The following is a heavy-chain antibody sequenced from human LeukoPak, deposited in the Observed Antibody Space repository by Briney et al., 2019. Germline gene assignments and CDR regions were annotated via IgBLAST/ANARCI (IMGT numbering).Heavy chain of an antibody. J-gene: IGHJ3*02. D-gene: IGHD2-21*02. Sequence: PSQTLSLTCTVSGGSISSGGYYWSWIRQHPGKGPEWIGYIYYSGSTYYNPSLKSRVTISVDTSKKQFSLKLSSVTAADTAVYYCAAMVVTDAFDIWGQGTMVTVSS. V-gene: IGHV4-31*03. CDR3: AAMVVTDAFDI. CDR1: GGSISSGGYY. CDR2: IYYSGST.